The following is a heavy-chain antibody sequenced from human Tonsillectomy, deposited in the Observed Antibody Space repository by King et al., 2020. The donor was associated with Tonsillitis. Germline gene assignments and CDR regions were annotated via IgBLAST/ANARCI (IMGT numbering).Heavy chain of an antibody. D-gene: IGHD1-14*01. Sequence: VQLVQSGGGLVQPGGSLRLSCAASGFTFSTYAMNWVRQAPGKGQEWVSAISGSGGSTYYADSVKGRFTISRDNSKDTLYLQMNSLRAEDTAIYYCAKTPANPYDNWGQGTLVTVSS. J-gene: IGHJ4*02. CDR2: ISGSGGST. V-gene: IGHV3-23*04. CDR1: GFTFSTYA. CDR3: AKTPANPYDN.